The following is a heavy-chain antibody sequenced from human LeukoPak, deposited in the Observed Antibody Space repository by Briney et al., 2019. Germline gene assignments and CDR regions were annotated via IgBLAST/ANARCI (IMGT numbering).Heavy chain of an antibody. CDR2: ISSSGSTI. CDR3: ASLVVISAFDI. V-gene: IGHV3-48*03. D-gene: IGHD3-22*01. Sequence: PGGSLRLSCATSGFTFSSYAMNWVRQAPGKGLEWVSYISSSGSTIYYADSVKGRFTISRDNAKNSLYLQMNSLRAEDTAVYYCASLVVISAFDIWGQGTMVTVSS. CDR1: GFTFSSYA. J-gene: IGHJ3*02.